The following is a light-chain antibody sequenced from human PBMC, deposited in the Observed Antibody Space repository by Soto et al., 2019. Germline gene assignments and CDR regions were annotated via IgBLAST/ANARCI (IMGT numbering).Light chain of an antibody. CDR2: GAS. V-gene: IGKV1-27*01. CDR1: QGISSF. Sequence: DIQMTQSPSSLSASVGDRVTITCRASQGISSFVACYQQKPGKVPRLLISGASTLQSGVPSRFSGSGSGTDFTLTITSLQPEYVATYYCQKYSSVITFGQGTRLEIK. J-gene: IGKJ5*01. CDR3: QKYSSVIT.